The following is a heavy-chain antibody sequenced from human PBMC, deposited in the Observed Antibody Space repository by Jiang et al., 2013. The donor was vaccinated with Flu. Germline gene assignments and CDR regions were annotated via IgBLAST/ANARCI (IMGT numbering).Heavy chain of an antibody. CDR3: ARGGRAEDYFDY. J-gene: IGHJ4*02. CDR2: ITSSGSRTI. V-gene: IGHV3-48*01. D-gene: IGHD3-16*01. Sequence: QLLESGGGLVQAWGVPETLLCSLWIHFSSYSMNWVRQAPGKGLEWVSYITSSGSRTIYYADSVKGRFTISRDNGKNSLYLQMNSLRAEDTAVYYCARGGRAEDYFDYWGQGTLVTVSS. CDR1: IHFSSYS.